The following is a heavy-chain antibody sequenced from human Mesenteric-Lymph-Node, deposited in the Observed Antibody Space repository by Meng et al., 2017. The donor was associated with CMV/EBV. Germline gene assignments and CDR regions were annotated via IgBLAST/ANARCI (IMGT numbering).Heavy chain of an antibody. V-gene: IGHV4-34*01. CDR2: INHSGSP. J-gene: IGHJ4*02. CDR1: GGSFSGYY. CDR3: AKDGRGYSNYGY. D-gene: IGHD6-13*01. Sequence: SETLSLTCAVYGGSFSGYYWSWIRQPPGKGLEWIGEINHSGSPNYNPSLKSRVTISVDTSKNQFSLKLSSVTAADTAVYYCAKDGRGYSNYGYWGQGTLVTVSS.